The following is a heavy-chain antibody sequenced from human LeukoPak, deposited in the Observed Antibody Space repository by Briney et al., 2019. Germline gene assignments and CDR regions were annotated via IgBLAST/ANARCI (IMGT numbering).Heavy chain of an antibody. D-gene: IGHD4-17*01. Sequence: SVKVSCKASGGTLSNYAINWVRQAPGQGLEWMGRIIPILDTTNYAQKFQGRVTIITDESTSTAYMELITLRSGDTAVYYCARAAYGDYVYKLPTHYYYYYMDVWGKGTTVTVSS. CDR3: ARAAYGDYVYKLPTHYYYYYMDV. V-gene: IGHV1-69*11. CDR1: GGTLSNYA. CDR2: IIPILDTT. J-gene: IGHJ6*03.